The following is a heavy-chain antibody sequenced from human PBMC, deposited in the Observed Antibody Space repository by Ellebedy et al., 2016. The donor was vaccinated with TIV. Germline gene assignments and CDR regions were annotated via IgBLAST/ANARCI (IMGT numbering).Heavy chain of an antibody. Sequence: PGGSLRLSCAASGFTFSTYWMHWVRQAPGKGLVWVSRINSDGSNSNYADSVKGRFTISRDNAKNTLYLQMNSLRDEDTAVYYCVRDLHWAFDIWGQGTVVTVSS. V-gene: IGHV3-74*01. CDR1: GFTFSTYW. CDR2: INSDGSNS. J-gene: IGHJ3*02. D-gene: IGHD1-1*01. CDR3: VRDLHWAFDI.